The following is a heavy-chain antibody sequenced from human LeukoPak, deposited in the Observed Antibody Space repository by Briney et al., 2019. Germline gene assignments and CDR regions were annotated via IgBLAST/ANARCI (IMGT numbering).Heavy chain of an antibody. V-gene: IGHV3-30-3*02. CDR3: AKLPSGSHPFDY. Sequence: GRSLRLSCAASGFTFSSYAMHWVRQAPGKGLEWVAVISYDGSNKYYADSVKGRFTISRDNSKNTLYLQMNSLRAEDTAVYYCAKLPSGSHPFDYWGQGTLVTVSS. J-gene: IGHJ4*02. CDR2: ISYDGSNK. CDR1: GFTFSSYA. D-gene: IGHD3-10*01.